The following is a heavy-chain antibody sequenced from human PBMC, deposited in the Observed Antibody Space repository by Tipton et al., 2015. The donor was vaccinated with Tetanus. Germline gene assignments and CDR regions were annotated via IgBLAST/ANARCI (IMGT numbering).Heavy chain of an antibody. J-gene: IGHJ4*02. CDR2: IYYSGST. V-gene: IGHV4-59*01. D-gene: IGHD2-8*01. CDR3: ARGMVSWGIFPY. Sequence: TLSLTCTVSGGSISSYYWGWIRQPPGKGLEWIGYIYYSGSTNYNPSLKSRVTISVDTSKNQFSLKLSSVTAADTTVHYCARGMVSWGIFPYWGQGTLVTVSS. CDR1: GGSISSYY.